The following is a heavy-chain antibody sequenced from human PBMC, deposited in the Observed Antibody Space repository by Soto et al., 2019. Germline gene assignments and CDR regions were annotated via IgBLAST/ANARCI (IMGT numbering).Heavy chain of an antibody. J-gene: IGHJ6*02. D-gene: IGHD1-20*01. CDR3: ARHISYYYGMDV. CDR1: GGSISSSSYY. V-gene: IGHV4-39*01. Sequence: PSETLSLTCTVSGGSISSSSYYWGWIRQPPGKGLEWIGSIYSSGSTYYNPSLKSRVTISVDTSKNQFSLKLSSVTAADTAVYYCARHISYYYGMDVWGQGTTVTVS. CDR2: IYSSGST.